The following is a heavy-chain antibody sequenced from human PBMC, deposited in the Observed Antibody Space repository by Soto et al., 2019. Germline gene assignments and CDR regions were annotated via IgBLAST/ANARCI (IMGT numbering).Heavy chain of an antibody. CDR1: GCTFSNYG. D-gene: IGHD3-22*01. J-gene: IGHJ6*02. V-gene: IGHV3-7*01. CDR3: ARFYYDSSGYLPSPYYYYYGMDV. Sequence: GVSLRLSWVASGCTFSNYGMRWVRQAPGKGLEWVAVIKQDGSEKYYADSVKGRFTISRDNAKNSLYLQMNSLRAEDTAVYYCARFYYDSSGYLPSPYYYYYGMDVWGQGTTVTVSS. CDR2: IKQDGSEK.